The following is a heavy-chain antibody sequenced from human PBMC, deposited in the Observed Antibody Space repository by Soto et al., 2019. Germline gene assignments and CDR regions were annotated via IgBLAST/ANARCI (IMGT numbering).Heavy chain of an antibody. V-gene: IGHV2-5*02. J-gene: IGHJ6*02. D-gene: IGHD2-15*01. CDR1: GFSLSTNEVG. CDR3: AHKGGRGAGMDV. CDR2: IYWDGDK. Sequence: QITLRESGPTLVKPTQTLTLTCTFSGFSLSTNEVGVGWIRQPRGKALEWLALIYWDGDKRYRPSLKSRLTITKDTSTNEVVLTMTNMDPVDTGIYYCAHKGGRGAGMDVWGQGTTVTVSS.